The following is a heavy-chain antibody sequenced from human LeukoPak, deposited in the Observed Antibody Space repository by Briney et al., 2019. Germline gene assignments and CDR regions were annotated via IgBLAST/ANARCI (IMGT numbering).Heavy chain of an antibody. CDR2: ISWNSGSV. CDR1: GFTFDDYA. V-gene: IGHV3-9*01. Sequence: GGSLRLSCAASGFTFDDYAMHWVRQVPGKGLEWVSGISWNSGSVAYADSVKGRFTVSRDNAKNSLFLQMNSLRAEDTAVYYCARAGYSSSWYSDWGQGALVTVSS. CDR3: ARAGYSSSWYSD. J-gene: IGHJ4*02. D-gene: IGHD6-13*01.